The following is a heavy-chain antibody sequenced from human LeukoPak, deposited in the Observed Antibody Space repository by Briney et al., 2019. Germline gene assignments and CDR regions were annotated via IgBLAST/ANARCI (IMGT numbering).Heavy chain of an antibody. V-gene: IGHV4-4*02. CDR2: VYHSGST. J-gene: IGHJ4*02. D-gene: IGHD4-17*01. CDR1: GGSISSSNW. Sequence: PSETLSLTCAVSGGSISSSNWWSWVRQPPGKGLEWIGEVYHSGSTNYNPSLKSRVTISVDTSKNQFSLKLSSVTAADTAVYYCARKVSENDYATYYFDYWGQGTLVTVSS. CDR3: ARKVSENDYATYYFDY.